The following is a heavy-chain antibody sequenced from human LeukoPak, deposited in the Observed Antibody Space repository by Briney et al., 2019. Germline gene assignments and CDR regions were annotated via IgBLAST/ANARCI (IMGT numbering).Heavy chain of an antibody. CDR3: AKDTYSSGCGSDP. J-gene: IGHJ5*02. CDR2: ISGGGDTT. CDR1: GFTFSNFA. D-gene: IGHD6-19*01. V-gene: IGHV3-23*01. Sequence: GGSLRLSCAASGFTFSNFAMSWVRQSPGKGLEWVSAISGGGDTTYYADSVKGRFTISRDNSKNTLYLQMSSLRAEDTAVYYCAKDTYSSGCGSDPWGQGTLVSVSS.